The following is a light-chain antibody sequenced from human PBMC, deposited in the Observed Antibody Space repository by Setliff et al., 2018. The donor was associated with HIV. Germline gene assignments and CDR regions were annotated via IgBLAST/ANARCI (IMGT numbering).Light chain of an antibody. V-gene: IGLV1-44*01. CDR1: SSNIGGNA. J-gene: IGLJ3*02. CDR3: AAWDDSLNGRV. CDR2: TND. Sequence: QSVLTQPPSASGTPGQRVTISCSGSSSNIGGNAVNWYQQLPGTAPKLLIYTNDQRPSGVPERFSGSKSGTSASLAISGLQSEDEADYYCAAWDDSLNGRVFGGGTKVTVL.